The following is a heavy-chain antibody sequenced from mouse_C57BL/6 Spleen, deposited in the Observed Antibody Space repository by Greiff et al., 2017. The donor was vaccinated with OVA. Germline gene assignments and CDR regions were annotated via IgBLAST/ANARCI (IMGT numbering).Heavy chain of an antibody. J-gene: IGHJ2*01. CDR1: GFTFSSYA. CDR3: ARANWEYYLDY. D-gene: IGHD4-1*01. V-gene: IGHV5-4*01. CDR2: ISAGGSYT. Sequence: EVQLVESGGGLVKPGGSLKLSCAASGFTFSSYAMSWVRQTPEKRLEWVATISAGGSYTYYPDNVKGRFTLSRDNAKNNLYLQMSHLKSENTAMYYGARANWEYYLDYWGKGTTLTVSS.